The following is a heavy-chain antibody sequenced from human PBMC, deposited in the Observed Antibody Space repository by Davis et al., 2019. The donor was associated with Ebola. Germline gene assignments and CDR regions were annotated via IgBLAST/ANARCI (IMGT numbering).Heavy chain of an antibody. V-gene: IGHV1-18*01. CDR1: GYTFTSYG. D-gene: IGHD6-19*01. Sequence: ASVKVSCKASGYTFTSYGISWVRQAPGQGLEWMGWISAYNGNTNYAQKLQGRVTMTTDTSTSTAYMGLRSLRSDDTAVYYCAGGRGSSGWYGDYYYGMDVWGQGTTVTVFS. J-gene: IGHJ6*02. CDR3: AGGRGSSGWYGDYYYGMDV. CDR2: ISAYNGNT.